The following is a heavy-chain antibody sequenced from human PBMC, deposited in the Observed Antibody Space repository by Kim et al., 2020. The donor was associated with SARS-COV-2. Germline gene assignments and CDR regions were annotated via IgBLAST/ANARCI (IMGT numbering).Heavy chain of an antibody. CDR2: VSGSGAVT. V-gene: IGHV3-23*01. Sequence: GGSLRLFCVGSDFTFSTYSMSWVRQAPGRGLEWVSSVSGSGAVTYYADSVKGRFTISRDNSKNTLYLQLNSLRAADTAVYYCATDGFCSSTSCYRGAFDMWGQGTLITVSS. CDR3: ATDGFCSSTSCYRGAFDM. J-gene: IGHJ3*02. D-gene: IGHD2-2*03. CDR1: DFTFSTYS.